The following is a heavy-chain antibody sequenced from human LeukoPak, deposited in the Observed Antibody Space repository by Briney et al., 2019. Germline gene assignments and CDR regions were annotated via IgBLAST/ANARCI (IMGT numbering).Heavy chain of an antibody. V-gene: IGHV1-18*01. CDR1: GYTFTSYG. Sequence: ASVKVSCKASGYTFTSYGISWVRQAPGQGLEWMGWISAYNGNTNYAQKLKGRVTMTTDTSTSTAYMELRSLRSDDTAVYYCARGRSSSWYLYYYYYGMDVWGQGTTVTVSS. CDR2: ISAYNGNT. J-gene: IGHJ6*02. D-gene: IGHD6-13*01. CDR3: ARGRSSSWYLYYYYYGMDV.